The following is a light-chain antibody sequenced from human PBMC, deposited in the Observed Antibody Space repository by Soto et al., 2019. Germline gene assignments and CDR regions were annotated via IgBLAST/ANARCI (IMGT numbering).Light chain of an antibody. CDR2: GAS. Sequence: IVLTQSPGTLSLSPGERTTLSCRASQSISRYLAWYQQKPGQGPRLLIYGASSRATGTPDRFSGSGSGTDFTLTINRLAPEDFALYYCQQYGSSPPRFGQGTKVDIK. CDR1: QSISRY. V-gene: IGKV3-20*01. J-gene: IGKJ1*01. CDR3: QQYGSSPPR.